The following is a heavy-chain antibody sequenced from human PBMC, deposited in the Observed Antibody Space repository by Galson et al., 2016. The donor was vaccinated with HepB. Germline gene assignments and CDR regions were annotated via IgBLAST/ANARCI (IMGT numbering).Heavy chain of an antibody. CDR1: GISLNKQGVR. J-gene: IGHJ4*02. V-gene: IGHV2-70*04. CDR2: IYWDDAK. D-gene: IGHD3-22*01. CDR3: ARADSSLSSIGFEY. Sequence: PALVKPTQTLTLTCSFSGISLNKQGVRVSWIRQPPGRALEWLARIYWDDAKYYSTSLRTRLTISKDVARAEVVLTMANMDPEDTATYYCARADSSLSSIGFEYWGQGALVTVSS.